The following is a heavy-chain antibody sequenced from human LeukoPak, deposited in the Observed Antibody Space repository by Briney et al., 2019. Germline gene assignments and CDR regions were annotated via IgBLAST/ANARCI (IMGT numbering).Heavy chain of an antibody. Sequence: GESLKIACPGSEYKFTDNWIAWVRKMPWKGLGWMGLFYPGDSDTRYNPSFQGQVTMSGDKSTDTAYLQWTSVKASDSAMYYCARLEDFSSYPRFDYWGQGTLVTVSS. V-gene: IGHV5-51*01. CDR3: ARLEDFSSYPRFDY. J-gene: IGHJ4*02. D-gene: IGHD6-13*01. CDR1: EYKFTDNW. CDR2: FYPGDSDT.